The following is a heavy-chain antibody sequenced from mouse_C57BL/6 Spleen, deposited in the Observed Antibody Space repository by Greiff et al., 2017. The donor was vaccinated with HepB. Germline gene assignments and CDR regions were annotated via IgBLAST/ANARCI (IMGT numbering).Heavy chain of an antibody. D-gene: IGHD3-2*02. V-gene: IGHV2-6-1*01. CDR2: IWSDGST. Sequence: VQLQQSGPGLVAPSQSLSITCTVSGFSLTSYGVHWVRQPPGKGLEWLVVIWSDGSTTYNSALKSRLSISKDNTKSQVFLKMNSLQTDDTAMYYCARHEAAQAHYYAMDYWGQGTSVTVSS. CDR3: ARHEAAQAHYYAMDY. J-gene: IGHJ4*01. CDR1: GFSLTSYG.